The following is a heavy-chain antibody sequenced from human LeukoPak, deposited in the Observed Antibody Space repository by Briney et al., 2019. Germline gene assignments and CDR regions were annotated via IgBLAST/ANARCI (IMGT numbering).Heavy chain of an antibody. CDR1: GFTVSNNY. Sequence: GGSLRLSCAASGFTVSNNYMSWVRQAPGKGLEWVSSISSTSTYIDYADSVKGRFTISRDNPKNSLYLQMNSLRAEDTAVYYCARGYYYDSSAYYYWGQGTLVTVSS. CDR3: ARGYYYDSSAYYY. CDR2: ISSTSTYI. V-gene: IGHV3-21*01. J-gene: IGHJ4*02. D-gene: IGHD3-22*01.